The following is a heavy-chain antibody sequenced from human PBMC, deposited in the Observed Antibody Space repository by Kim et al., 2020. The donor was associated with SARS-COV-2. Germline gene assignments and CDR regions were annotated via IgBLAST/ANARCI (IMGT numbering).Heavy chain of an antibody. Sequence: ADSVKGRFTISRDNSKNTLYLQMNSLRADDTAVYYCAKGYADYDLNWFDPWGQGTLVTVSS. J-gene: IGHJ5*02. CDR3: AKGYADYDLNWFDP. D-gene: IGHD4-17*01. V-gene: IGHV3-30*02.